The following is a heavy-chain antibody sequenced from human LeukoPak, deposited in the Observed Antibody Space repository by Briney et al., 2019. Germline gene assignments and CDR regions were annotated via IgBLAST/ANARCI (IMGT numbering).Heavy chain of an antibody. CDR2: RIPTSGTA. CDR1: VYNFTDYY. J-gene: IGHJ5*02. Sequence: ASVKVSCKASVYNFTDYYIYWVRQAPGQGLEWMGWRIPTSGTANYAQTFQGRVTMTGDTSISTGYMELSRLRSDDTAVYYCVRVYPTMGVTAAYFDLWGHGTLVTVSS. D-gene: IGHD2-2*01. CDR3: VRVYPTMGVTAAYFDL. V-gene: IGHV1-2*02.